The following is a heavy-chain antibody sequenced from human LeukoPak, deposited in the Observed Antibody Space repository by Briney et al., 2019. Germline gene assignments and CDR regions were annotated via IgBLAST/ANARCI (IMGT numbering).Heavy chain of an antibody. J-gene: IGHJ3*02. CDR1: GGSFSGYY. Sequence: SETLSLTCAVYGGSFSGYYWSWIRQPPGKGLEWIGEINHSGSTNYSPSLKRRVTISVDTSKNQFSLKLSSVTAADTAVYYCARDPYYDSSGYYSYAFDIWGQGTMVTVSS. V-gene: IGHV4-34*01. CDR2: INHSGST. D-gene: IGHD3-22*01. CDR3: ARDPYYDSSGYYSYAFDI.